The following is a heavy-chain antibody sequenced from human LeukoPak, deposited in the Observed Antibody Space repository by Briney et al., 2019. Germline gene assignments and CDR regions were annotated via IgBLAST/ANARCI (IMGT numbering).Heavy chain of an antibody. J-gene: IGHJ4*02. CDR2: IYYSGST. CDR3: ARETVEAAGTYFDY. D-gene: IGHD6-13*01. Sequence: SETLSLTCTVSGGSISSSSYYWGWIRQPPGEGLEWIGSIYYSGSTYYNPSLKSRVTISVDTSKNQFSLKLSSVTAADTAVYYCARETVEAAGTYFDYWGQGTLVTVSS. V-gene: IGHV4-39*07. CDR1: GGSISSSSYY.